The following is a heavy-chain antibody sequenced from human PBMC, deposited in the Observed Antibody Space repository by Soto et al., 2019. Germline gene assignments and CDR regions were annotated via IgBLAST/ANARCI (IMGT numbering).Heavy chain of an antibody. Sequence: QLQLQESGSGLVKPSQTLSLTCAVSGGSISSGGYSWSWIRQPPGKGLEWIGYIYHSGSTYYNPSLKGRVNISVDRSKHQFSLKLGSVTAADTAVYYCAAGGGLPRYYWGQGTLVTVSS. CDR2: IYHSGST. CDR3: AAGGGLPRYY. D-gene: IGHD5-12*01. V-gene: IGHV4-30-2*01. J-gene: IGHJ4*02. CDR1: GGSISSGGYS.